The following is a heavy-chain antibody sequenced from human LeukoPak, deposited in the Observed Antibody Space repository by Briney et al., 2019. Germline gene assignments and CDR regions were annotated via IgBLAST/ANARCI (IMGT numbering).Heavy chain of an antibody. J-gene: IGHJ4*02. CDR3: ARVGGNTRFDY. Sequence: PSETLSLTCAVSGDSVSSSNYYWSWIRQPPGKGLEWIGYIYYSGSTNYNPSLKSRVTISVDTSKNQFSLKLCSVTAADTAVYYCARVGGNTRFDYWGQGTLVTVSS. CDR2: IYYSGST. D-gene: IGHD3-16*01. CDR1: GDSVSSSNYY. V-gene: IGHV4-61*01.